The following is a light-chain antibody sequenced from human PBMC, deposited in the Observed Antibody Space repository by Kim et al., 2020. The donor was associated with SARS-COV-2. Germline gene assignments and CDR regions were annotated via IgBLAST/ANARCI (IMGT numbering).Light chain of an antibody. CDR3: QSWDSSTVV. Sequence: VSPRHTASITCSGDKLGDKYTCWYQQTPGQSPVLVIYQDNKRPSGIAERFSGSNSGNTATLTISGTQAMDEADYFCQSWDSSTVVFGGGTQLTVL. CDR1: KLGDKY. V-gene: IGLV3-1*01. CDR2: QDN. J-gene: IGLJ2*01.